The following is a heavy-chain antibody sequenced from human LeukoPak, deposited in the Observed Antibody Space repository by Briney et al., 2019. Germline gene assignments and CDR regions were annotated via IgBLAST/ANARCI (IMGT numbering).Heavy chain of an antibody. Sequence: PGGSLRLSCAASGFTFDSYAMSWVRQAPGKGLEWVSAISGSGGSTYYADSVKGRFTISRDNSKNTLYLQMNSLRAEDTAVYYCAKDFSTGEYYYGMDVWGQGTTVTVSS. CDR3: AKDFSTGEYYYGMDV. J-gene: IGHJ6*02. V-gene: IGHV3-23*01. D-gene: IGHD3/OR15-3a*01. CDR1: GFTFDSYA. CDR2: ISGSGGST.